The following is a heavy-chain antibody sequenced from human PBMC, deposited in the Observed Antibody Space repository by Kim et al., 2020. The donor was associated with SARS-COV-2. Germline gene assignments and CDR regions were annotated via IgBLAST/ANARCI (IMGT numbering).Heavy chain of an antibody. CDR2: ISYDGSNK. D-gene: IGHD3-22*01. CDR3: ARGSYYVSSGYPDY. J-gene: IGHJ4*02. V-gene: IGHV3-33*05. Sequence: GGSLRLSCAASGFTFSSYGMHWVRQAPGKGLEWVAVISYDGSNKYYADSVKGRFTISRDNSKNTLYLQMNSLRAEDTAVYYCARGSYYVSSGYPDYWGQGTLVTVSS. CDR1: GFTFSSYG.